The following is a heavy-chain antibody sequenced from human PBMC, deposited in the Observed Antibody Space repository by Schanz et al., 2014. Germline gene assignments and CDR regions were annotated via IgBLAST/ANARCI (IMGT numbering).Heavy chain of an antibody. CDR3: VRDELLWFGEVLSLDY. CDR2: VSRSTPDI. CDR1: GFTFSSYS. D-gene: IGHD3-10*01. J-gene: IGHJ4*02. Sequence: EMQLLESGGGLIQPGGSLRLSCTASGFTFSSYSMNWVRQAPGKGLEWVSYVSRSTPDIYYADSVKGRFTMSRDNAKNSVFLQMNSLRAEDTAVYYCVRDELLWFGEVLSLDYWGQGALVTVSS. V-gene: IGHV3-48*01.